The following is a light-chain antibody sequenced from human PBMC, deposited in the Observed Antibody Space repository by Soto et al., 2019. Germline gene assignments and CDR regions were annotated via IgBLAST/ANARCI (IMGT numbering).Light chain of an antibody. CDR1: QSISIT. V-gene: IGKV3-15*01. J-gene: IGKJ4*01. CDR3: RT. CDR2: GAS. Sequence: EIVMTQSPATLSVSPGERATLSCRASQSISITLAWYQQKPGQAPRLLIYGASTRATGIPARFSGSGSGTEFTLTISGLQSEDFAVYWPRTFGGGTKVDIK.